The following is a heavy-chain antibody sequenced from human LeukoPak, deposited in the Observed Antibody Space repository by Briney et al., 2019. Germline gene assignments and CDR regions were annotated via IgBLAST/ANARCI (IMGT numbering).Heavy chain of an antibody. J-gene: IGHJ3*02. CDR3: ARDYDSKRHIDAFGI. D-gene: IGHD3-10*01. Sequence: GGSLRLSCAASGFTFSRYWMYWVRQAPGRGLVWVSHTNSDGSSTGYADSVKGRFTISRDNAKNTVYLQMNSLKTEDTAVYYCARDYDSKRHIDAFGIWGQGTMVTVSS. CDR1: GFTFSRYW. V-gene: IGHV3-74*01. CDR2: TNSDGSST.